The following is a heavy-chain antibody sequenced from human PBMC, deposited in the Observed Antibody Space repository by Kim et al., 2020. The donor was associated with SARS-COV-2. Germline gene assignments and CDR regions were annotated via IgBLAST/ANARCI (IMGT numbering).Heavy chain of an antibody. CDR3: AGGGGSRSYSGDAFDI. V-gene: IGHV3-13*04. CDR1: GFTFSSYD. CDR2: IGTAGYT. D-gene: IGHD3-10*01. Sequence: GGSLRLSCAASGFTFSSYDIRWVRQATGKGLEWVSAIGTAGYTYYPGSVKGRFTISRENAKNSLYLQMNRLRAGDTAVYYCAGGGGSRSYSGDAFDIWGQGTMVTVSS. J-gene: IGHJ3*02.